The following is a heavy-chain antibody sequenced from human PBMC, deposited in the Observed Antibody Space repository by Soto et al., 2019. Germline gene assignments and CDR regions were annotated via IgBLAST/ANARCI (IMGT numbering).Heavy chain of an antibody. J-gene: IGHJ4*02. CDR3: ARYGSGSDYKDPLDY. Sequence: GGSLRLSCAASGFTFRSHGMNWVRQAPGKGLEWISYIEYGGGTIYYADSVKGRFTVSRDNAKNSLFLQMNSLRAEDTAVYYCARYGSGSDYKDPLDYWGQGTLVTVSS. CDR2: IEYGGGTI. V-gene: IGHV3-48*01. CDR1: GFTFRSHG. D-gene: IGHD3-10*01.